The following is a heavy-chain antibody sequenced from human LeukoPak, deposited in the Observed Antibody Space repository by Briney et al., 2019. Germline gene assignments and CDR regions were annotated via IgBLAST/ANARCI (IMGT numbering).Heavy chain of an antibody. V-gene: IGHV3-30-3*01. CDR3: ARGASGWYSDY. J-gene: IGHJ4*02. Sequence: RGSLRLSCAASGFTFSSYAMHWVRQAPGKGLEWVAVISYDGSNKYYADSVKGRFTISRDNSKNTLYLQMNSLRAEDTAVYYCARGASGWYSDYWGQGTLVTVSS. D-gene: IGHD6-19*01. CDR1: GFTFSSYA. CDR2: ISYDGSNK.